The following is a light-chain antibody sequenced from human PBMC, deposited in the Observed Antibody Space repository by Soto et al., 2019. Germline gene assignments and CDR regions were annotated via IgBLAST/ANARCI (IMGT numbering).Light chain of an antibody. CDR1: QSVSRH. V-gene: IGKV3-11*01. J-gene: IGKJ4*01. CDR3: QQRNNWPPVT. CDR2: DAS. Sequence: EMVLTQSPATLSLSPGERATPSCRAGQSVSRHLAWYQQKPGQAPRLLIYDASNRATGIPARFSGSGSGTDFTLTISSLEPEDFAVYYCQQRNNWPPVTFGGGTKVDIK.